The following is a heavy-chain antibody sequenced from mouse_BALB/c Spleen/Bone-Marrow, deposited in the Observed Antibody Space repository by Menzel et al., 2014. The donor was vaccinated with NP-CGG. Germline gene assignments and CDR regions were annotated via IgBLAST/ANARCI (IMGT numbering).Heavy chain of an antibody. V-gene: IGHV5-6-3*01. J-gene: IGHJ4*01. CDR2: INSNGGST. CDR3: ARIWAYYAMDY. D-gene: IGHD4-1*01. Sequence: EVQVVESGGGLVQPGGSLKLSCAASGFTFSSYGMSWVRQTPDKRLELVATINSNGGSTYYPDSVKGRFTISGDNAKNTLYLQMSSLKSEDTAMYYCARIWAYYAMDYWGQGTSVTVSS. CDR1: GFTFSSYG.